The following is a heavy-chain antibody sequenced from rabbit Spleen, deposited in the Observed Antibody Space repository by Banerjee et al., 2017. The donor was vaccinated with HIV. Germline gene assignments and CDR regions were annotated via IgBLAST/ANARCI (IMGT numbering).Heavy chain of an antibody. J-gene: IGHJ6*01. Sequence: QEQLVESGGGLVKPGASLTLTCTASGFSFSSGYDMCWVRQAPGKGLEWIACIGTGVGDTYYANWAKGRFTISKTSSTTVTLQVTSLTAADTATYFCARDTATSFSTYGMDLWGPGTLVTVS. CDR3: ARDTATSFSTYGMDL. CDR1: GFSFSSGYD. D-gene: IGHD1-1*01. V-gene: IGHV1S45*01. CDR2: IGTGVGDT.